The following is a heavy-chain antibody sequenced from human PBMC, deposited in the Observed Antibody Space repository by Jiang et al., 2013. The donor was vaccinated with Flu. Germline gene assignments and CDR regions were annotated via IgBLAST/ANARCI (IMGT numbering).Heavy chain of an antibody. D-gene: IGHD6-19*01. V-gene: IGHV2-5*01. CDR3: ARLRHGPVAGNYFDY. CDR2: IHWNDDK. CDR1: GFSLSTSGVG. J-gene: IGHJ4*02. Sequence: KPTQTLTLTCTFSGFSLSTSGVGVGWIRQPPGKALECLALIHWNDDKRYSPSLKSRLTITKDTSKNQVVLTMTNMDPVDTASYFCARLRHGPVAGNYFDYWGQGTLVTGLL.